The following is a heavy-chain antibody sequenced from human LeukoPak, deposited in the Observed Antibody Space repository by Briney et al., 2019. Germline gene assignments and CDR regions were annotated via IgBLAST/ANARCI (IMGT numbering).Heavy chain of an antibody. Sequence: SETLPPPSTVPGGPISSNSGSGIGQPPGRELDGMGYIYYSGSTNYNPSLKSRVTISVDTSKNQFSLKLSSVTAADTAVYYCARSIGSYGIDPFDYWGQGTLVTVSS. V-gene: IGHV4-59*01. J-gene: IGHJ4*02. CDR1: GGPISSNS. D-gene: IGHD5-18*01. CDR3: ARSIGSYGIDPFDY. CDR2: IYYSGST.